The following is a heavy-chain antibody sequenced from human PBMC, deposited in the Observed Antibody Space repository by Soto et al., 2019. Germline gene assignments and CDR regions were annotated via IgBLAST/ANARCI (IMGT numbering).Heavy chain of an antibody. CDR3: ARNMDYYYGPGSGNGHGF. J-gene: IGHJ6*02. CDR2: INPKFGDT. CDR1: GYTFTAYY. Sequence: QVQLVQSGAEVKEPGDSVRVSCEASGYTFTAYYIHWVRQAPGQGLEWMGWINPKFGDTTYAQDFQGRVSMTRDMSISTVYMKLSRLTSDYTAIYYCARNMDYYYGPGSGNGHGFWGQGTTVTVFS. D-gene: IGHD3-10*01. V-gene: IGHV1-2*02.